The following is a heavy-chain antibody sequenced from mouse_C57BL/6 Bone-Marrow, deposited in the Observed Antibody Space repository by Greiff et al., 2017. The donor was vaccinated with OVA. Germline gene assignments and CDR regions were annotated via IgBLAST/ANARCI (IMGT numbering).Heavy chain of an antibody. V-gene: IGHV3-6*01. Sequence: ESGPGLVKPSQSLSLTCSVTGYSITSGYYWNWIRQFPGNKLEWMGYISYDGSNNYNPSLKNRISITRDTSKNQFFLKLNSVTTEDTATYYCARGDYSNDWYFDVWGTGTTVTVSS. J-gene: IGHJ1*03. CDR3: ARGDYSNDWYFDV. CDR1: GYSITSGYY. CDR2: ISYDGSN. D-gene: IGHD2-5*01.